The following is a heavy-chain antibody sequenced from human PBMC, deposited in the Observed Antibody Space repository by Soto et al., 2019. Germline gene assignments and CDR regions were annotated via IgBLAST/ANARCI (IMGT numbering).Heavy chain of an antibody. CDR2: IKEDGIEK. CDR1: GFTFSSYS. D-gene: IGHD3-10*01. V-gene: IGHV3-7*01. Sequence: PXGSLRLSCAASGFTFSSYSMSWVRQAPGKGLEWVATIKEDGIEKYYLESVKGRFTVSRDNANNSLYLQMNSLRAEDTAVYYCEKVAFRGFDYWGQGTLVTVSS. J-gene: IGHJ4*02. CDR3: EKVAFRGFDY.